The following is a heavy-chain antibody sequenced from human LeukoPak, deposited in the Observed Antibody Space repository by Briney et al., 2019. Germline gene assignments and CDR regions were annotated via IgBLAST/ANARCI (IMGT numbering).Heavy chain of an antibody. Sequence: GGSLRLSCAASGFTFSSYAMSWVRQAPGKGLEWVSAIRGSGGSTFYADSVKGRFTISRDHSKNTLYMQMNSLRAEYTAVYYCAKDGSGVAAADYYFDYWGQGTLVTVSS. CDR2: IRGSGGST. D-gene: IGHD2-15*01. CDR3: AKDGSGVAAADYYFDY. CDR1: GFTFSSYA. J-gene: IGHJ4*02. V-gene: IGHV3-23*01.